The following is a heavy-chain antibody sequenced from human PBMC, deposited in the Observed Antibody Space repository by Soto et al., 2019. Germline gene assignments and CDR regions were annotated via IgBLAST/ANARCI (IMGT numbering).Heavy chain of an antibody. D-gene: IGHD5-12*01. Sequence: QVQLVQSGAEVRQPASSVKVSCKTSGGTFSSYAISWVRQAPGQGLEWMGGIVPIVDTSTYAQKFQGKVTNTADESKSTVYMEPTSLRSDDTAVYYCVRVVAIPGYPDNWGQGTLVTVSS. CDR1: GGTFSSYA. CDR2: IVPIVDTS. J-gene: IGHJ4*02. V-gene: IGHV1-69*12. CDR3: VRVVAIPGYPDN.